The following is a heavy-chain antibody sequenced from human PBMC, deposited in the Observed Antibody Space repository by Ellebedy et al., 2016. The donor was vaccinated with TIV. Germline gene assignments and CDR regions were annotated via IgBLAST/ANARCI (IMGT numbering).Heavy chain of an antibody. Sequence: SVKVSXKASGGTFSSYTISWVRQAPGQGPEWMGKIIPITDMPNYAQKFQGRVTITADKSTSTAYMELSSLRSEDTAVYYCARYGSENAFDIWGQGTVVTVSS. V-gene: IGHV1-69*02. D-gene: IGHD3-10*01. CDR1: GGTFSSYT. CDR2: IIPITDMP. J-gene: IGHJ3*02. CDR3: ARYGSENAFDI.